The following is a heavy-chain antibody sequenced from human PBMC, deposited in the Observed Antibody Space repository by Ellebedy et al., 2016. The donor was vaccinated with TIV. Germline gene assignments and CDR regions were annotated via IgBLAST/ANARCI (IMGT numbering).Heavy chain of an antibody. D-gene: IGHD1-7*01. CDR2: VNNDGSGT. CDR3: VRDQNFKIDY. J-gene: IGHJ4*02. V-gene: IGHV3-74*03. CDR1: GFTFSTYY. Sequence: GESLKISCAASGFTFSTYYMHWVRQAPGKGLVWVSRVNNDGSGTKYADSVKGRFTISRDNAKNTPFLQMNSLRVEDTAVYYCVRDQNFKIDYWGQGAQVTVSS.